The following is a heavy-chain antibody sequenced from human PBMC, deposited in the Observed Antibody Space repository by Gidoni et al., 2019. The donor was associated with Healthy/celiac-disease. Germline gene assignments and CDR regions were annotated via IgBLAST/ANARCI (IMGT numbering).Heavy chain of an antibody. CDR3: AKEQGEAWNYFDY. CDR1: GFTFSSYG. J-gene: IGHJ4*02. Sequence: QVQLVESGGGVVQPGRSLRLSCADSGFTFSSYGMHWVRQAPGKGLEWVAVLSYDGSNKYYSYSVNGRFSISRDNSKTPLYLQMNSLRAEDTAVYYFAKEQGEAWNYFDYWGLGTLVTVSS. V-gene: IGHV3-30*18. CDR2: LSYDGSNK. D-gene: IGHD3-16*01.